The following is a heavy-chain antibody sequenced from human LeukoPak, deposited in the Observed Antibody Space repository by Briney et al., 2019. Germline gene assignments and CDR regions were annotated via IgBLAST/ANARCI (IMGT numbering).Heavy chain of an antibody. J-gene: IGHJ4*02. V-gene: IGHV4-34*01. CDR3: ARVGTYGSGSYLSWLDY. CDR2: TNPSGST. Sequence: PSETLSLTCAVYGGSFSGGASFSGYYWSWIRQSPGRGLEWIGETNPSGSTNYNPSLKSRVTISGDTSKNQFSLRLSSVTAADTAVYYCARVGTYGSGSYLSWLDYWGQGTLVTVSS. D-gene: IGHD3-10*01. CDR1: GGSFSGGASFSGYY.